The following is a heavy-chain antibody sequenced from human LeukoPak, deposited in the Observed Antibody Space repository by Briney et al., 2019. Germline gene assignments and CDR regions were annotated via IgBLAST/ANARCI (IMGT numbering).Heavy chain of an antibody. CDR3: YGIRLGDGFQI. J-gene: IGHJ3*02. CDR2: IYSYGFT. Sequence: GGSLRLSCAASGFTVSNNYMGWVRQAPGKGLEWVSVIYSYGFTSYADSVKVRFTISRDNSKNTLYLQMNSLRAEDTAVYYCYGIRLGDGFQIWGQRTMVIVSS. D-gene: IGHD3-16*01. V-gene: IGHV3-53*01. CDR1: GFTVSNNY.